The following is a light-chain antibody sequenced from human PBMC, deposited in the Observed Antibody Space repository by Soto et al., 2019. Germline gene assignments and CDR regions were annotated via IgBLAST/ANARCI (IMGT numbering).Light chain of an antibody. V-gene: IGLV1-40*01. CDR1: SSNIGARYD. CDR3: QSYDASLSGYV. J-gene: IGLJ1*01. CDR2: GNT. Sequence: QPVLTQPPSVSGAPGQRVSISCIGSSSNIGARYDVHWYQQLPGTAPKLLIYGNTNRPSGVPDRFSGSKSDTSASLAITGLHAEDEADYYCQSYDASLSGYVFGTGTKLTVL.